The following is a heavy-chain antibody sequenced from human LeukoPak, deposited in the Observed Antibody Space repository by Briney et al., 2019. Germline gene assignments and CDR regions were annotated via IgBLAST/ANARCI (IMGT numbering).Heavy chain of an antibody. Sequence: ASVKVSCKASGGTFSSYAISWVRQAPGQGLEWMGGIIPIFGTANYAQKFQGRVTITADKSTSTAYMELSSLRSEDTAVYYCARAGRDYDILTGYYNYWGQGTLVTVSS. V-gene: IGHV1-69*06. CDR3: ARAGRDYDILTGYYNY. J-gene: IGHJ4*02. CDR1: GGTFSSYA. D-gene: IGHD3-9*01. CDR2: IIPIFGTA.